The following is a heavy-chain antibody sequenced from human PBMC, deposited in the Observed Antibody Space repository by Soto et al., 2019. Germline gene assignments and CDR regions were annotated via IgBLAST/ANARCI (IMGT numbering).Heavy chain of an antibody. Sequence: LGLSCAASGFTISNYEMNWVRQAPGKGLEWVSYINSGGTSIKYADSVEGRFTISRDTALNSLYLQMNSLRDEDTAIYYCARENSGDAFDFWGQGTLVTVSS. J-gene: IGHJ4*02. CDR3: ARENSGDAFDF. D-gene: IGHD4-17*01. CDR1: GFTISNYE. CDR2: INSGGTSI. V-gene: IGHV3-48*03.